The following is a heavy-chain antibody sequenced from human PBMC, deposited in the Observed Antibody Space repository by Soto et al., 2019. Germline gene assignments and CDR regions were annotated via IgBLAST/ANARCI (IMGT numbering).Heavy chain of an antibody. D-gene: IGHD1-1*01. CDR3: ASSYKRRSRFDP. V-gene: IGHV4-34*01. CDR1: GGSFSGYY. CDR2: INHSGST. Sequence: SETLSLTCAVYGGSFSGYYWSWIRQPPGKGLEWIGEINHSGSTNYNPSLKSRVTISVDTSKNQFSLKLSSVTAADTAAYYCASSYKRRSRFDPWGQGTLVTVSS. J-gene: IGHJ5*02.